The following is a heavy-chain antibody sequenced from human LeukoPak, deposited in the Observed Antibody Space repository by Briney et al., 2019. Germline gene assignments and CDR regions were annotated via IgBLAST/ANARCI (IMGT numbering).Heavy chain of an antibody. CDR1: GYTFTSYN. D-gene: IGHD5-24*01. CDR2: IKPSGGST. V-gene: IGHV1-46*01. Sequence: ASVKVSCKASGYTFTSYNMHWVRQAPGQGLEWMGIIKPSGGSTTYAQKFQGRVTMTRDMSTSTLYMELGSLRSEDTAVYYCARVRDGYNDAYDIWGQGTMVTVSS. J-gene: IGHJ3*02. CDR3: ARVRDGYNDAYDI.